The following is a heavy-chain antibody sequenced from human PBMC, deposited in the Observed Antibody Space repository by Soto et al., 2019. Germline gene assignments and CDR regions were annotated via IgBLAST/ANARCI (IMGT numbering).Heavy chain of an antibody. CDR2: IKSKTDGGTT. CDR1: GFTFSNAW. V-gene: IGHV3-15*01. J-gene: IGHJ3*02. Sequence: GGSLRLSCAASGFTFSNAWMSWVRQAPGKGLEWVGRIKSKTDGGTTDYAAPVKGRFTISRGDSKNTLYLQMNSLKTEDTAVYYCTTTWANIVLMVYAGRDAFDIWGQGTMVTVSS. CDR3: TTTWANIVLMVYAGRDAFDI. D-gene: IGHD2-8*01.